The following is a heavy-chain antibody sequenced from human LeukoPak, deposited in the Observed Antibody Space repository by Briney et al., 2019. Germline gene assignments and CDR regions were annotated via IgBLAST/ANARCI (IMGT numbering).Heavy chain of an antibody. CDR3: ARDQAHSYGRYFDP. CDR2: FSYGTS. D-gene: IGHD5-18*01. V-gene: IGHV4-59*01. Sequence: SDTVPHTFSVPGHSLSTYYWNWLRQIPGKGLEWIGYFSYGTSDYIPSLKNRVTISVDTSNNEFSLRLTSVTAEDTAVYFCARDQAHSYGRYFDPWSEGTLVTVSS. CDR1: GHSLSTYY. J-gene: IGHJ4*02.